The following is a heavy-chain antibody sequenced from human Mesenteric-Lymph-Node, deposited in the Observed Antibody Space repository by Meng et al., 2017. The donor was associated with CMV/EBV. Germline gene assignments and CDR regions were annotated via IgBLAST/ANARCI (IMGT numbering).Heavy chain of an antibody. CDR3: AKGTRLYFLDY. J-gene: IGHJ4*02. CDR2: ISGSGAFS. D-gene: IGHD2-8*01. V-gene: IGHV3-23*01. CDR1: GFSFSGYA. Sequence: GESLKISCAASGFSFSGYAMGWVRQSPGKGLEWVSSISGSGAFSYYADSVKGRFTVSRDNAKNSLYLEMNNLRDEDTAIYYCAKGTRLYFLDYWGQGALVTVSS.